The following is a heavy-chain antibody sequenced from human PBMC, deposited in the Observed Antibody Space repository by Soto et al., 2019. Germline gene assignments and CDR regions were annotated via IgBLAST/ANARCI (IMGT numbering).Heavy chain of an antibody. D-gene: IGHD2-2*01. CDR1: GGSFSGYY. CDR3: ARGPLNRHCSGTSCYGGYYFDY. J-gene: IGHJ4*02. Sequence: SETLSLTCAVYGGSFSGYYWSWIRQPPGKGLEWIGEINHSGSTNYNPSLKSRVTISVDTSKNQFSLKLSSVTAADTAVYYCARGPLNRHCSGTSCYGGYYFDYWGQGTLVTVSS. V-gene: IGHV4-34*01. CDR2: INHSGST.